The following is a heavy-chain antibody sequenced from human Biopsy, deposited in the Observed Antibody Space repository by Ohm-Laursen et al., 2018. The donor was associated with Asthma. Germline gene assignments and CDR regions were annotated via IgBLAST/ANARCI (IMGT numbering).Heavy chain of an antibody. Sequence: SLRLSCAASGFSFNSYGMHWVRQAPGKGLEWVALIWNDGNKNYYADSVRGRSTISRDNSKNMLYLQMNSLRAEDTAVYFCARGIYDMDVRGQGTTVTVSS. V-gene: IGHV3-33*08. CDR1: GFSFNSYG. J-gene: IGHJ6*02. CDR3: ARGIYDMDV. CDR2: IWNDGNKN.